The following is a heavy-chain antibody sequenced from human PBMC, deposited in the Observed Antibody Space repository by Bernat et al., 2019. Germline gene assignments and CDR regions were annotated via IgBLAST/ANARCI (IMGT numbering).Heavy chain of an antibody. Sequence: QVQLVQSGAEEKKPGASVKVSCKASGYTFTSYAMHWVRQAPGQRLEWMGWINAGIGNTKYSQKFQGRVTITRDTSASTAYMELSSLRSEDTAVYYCARDGGYYDSSGYYYWGQGTLVTVSS. CDR2: INAGIGNT. J-gene: IGHJ4*02. V-gene: IGHV1-3*05. D-gene: IGHD3-22*01. CDR3: ARDGGYYDSSGYYY. CDR1: GYTFTSYA.